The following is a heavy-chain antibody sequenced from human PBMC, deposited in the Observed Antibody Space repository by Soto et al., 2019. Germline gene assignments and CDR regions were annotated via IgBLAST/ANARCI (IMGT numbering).Heavy chain of an antibody. CDR2: INPNSGGT. V-gene: IGHV1-2*04. J-gene: IGHJ3*02. CDR3: AREYDYGDHGAFDI. Sequence: ASVKVSCKASGYTFTGYYMHWVRQAPVQGLEWMGWINPNSGGTNYAQKFQGWVTMTRDTSISTAYMELSRLRSDDTAVYYCAREYDYGDHGAFDIWARGTMDTGSS. CDR1: GYTFTGYY. D-gene: IGHD4-17*01.